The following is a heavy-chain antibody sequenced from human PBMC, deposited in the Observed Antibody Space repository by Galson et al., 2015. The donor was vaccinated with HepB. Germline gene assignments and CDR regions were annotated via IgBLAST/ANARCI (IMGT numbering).Heavy chain of an antibody. V-gene: IGHV3-30*04. CDR2: ISYDGRYK. Sequence: SLRLSCAAAGFAFSSSGLRWVRQAPGKGLEWVAVISYDGRYKYYSDSVKGRFTISRDNSKNTLHLQMNSLKTDDTAVYYCAKDRSRRLQYFDWFFDSWGQGTLVTVSS. CDR1: GFAFSSSG. J-gene: IGHJ5*01. CDR3: AKDRSRRLQYFDWFFDS. D-gene: IGHD3-9*01.